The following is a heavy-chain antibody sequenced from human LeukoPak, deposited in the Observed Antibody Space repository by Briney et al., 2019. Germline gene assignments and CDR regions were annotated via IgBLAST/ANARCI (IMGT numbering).Heavy chain of an antibody. D-gene: IGHD4-17*01. CDR1: GFTFSNYG. J-gene: IGHJ6*03. Sequence: GGSLRLSCAASGFTFSNYGMHWVRQAPGKGLEWVAFIRYDGSNKYYADSVKGRFTISRDNSKNTLSLQMNSLRAEDTAVYYCAKAPYGGKYYYYMDVRGKGTAVTVSS. CDR2: IRYDGSNK. V-gene: IGHV3-30*02. CDR3: AKAPYGGKYYYYMDV.